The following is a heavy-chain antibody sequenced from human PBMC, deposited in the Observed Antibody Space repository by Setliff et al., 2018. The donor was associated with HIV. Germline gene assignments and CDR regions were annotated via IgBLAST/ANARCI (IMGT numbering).Heavy chain of an antibody. CDR1: GGSVNGHY. CDR3: ATDPTSYCTGGNCRSGRFAS. D-gene: IGHD2-15*01. Sequence: SETLSLTCTVSGGSVNGHYWNWIRLTPGKGLEWIGSISYSGSTNYNPSLKSRVTISVDTSRNEFSLKLSSVTAADTAVYYCATDPTSYCTGGNCRSGRFASWGQGTLVTVSS. V-gene: IGHV4-59*02. CDR2: ISYSGST. J-gene: IGHJ4*02.